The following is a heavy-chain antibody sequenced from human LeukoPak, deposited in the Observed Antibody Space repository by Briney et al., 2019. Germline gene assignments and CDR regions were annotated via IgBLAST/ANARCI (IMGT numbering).Heavy chain of an antibody. Sequence: SVKVSCTASGGTFSSYAISWVRQAPGQGLEWMGGIILIFGTANYAQKFQGRVTITTDESTSTAYMELSSLRSEDTAVYYCARWSRWNPYTSDAFDIWGLGTMVTVSS. CDR3: ARWSRWNPYTSDAFDI. V-gene: IGHV1-69*05. CDR2: IILIFGTA. J-gene: IGHJ3*02. D-gene: IGHD1-1*01. CDR1: GGTFSSYA.